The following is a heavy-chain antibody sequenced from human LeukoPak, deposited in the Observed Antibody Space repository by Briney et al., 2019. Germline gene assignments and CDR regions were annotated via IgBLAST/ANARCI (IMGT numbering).Heavy chain of an antibody. CDR3: ARELRGYCSSTSCSAVWFDP. V-gene: IGHV3-23*01. Sequence: GGSLRLSCAASGFTFNNYAMHWVRQAPGRGLEWVSGISGSGTVAPYADSVNGRFTISRDNAKNTMYLQMNSLRAEDTAVYYCARELRGYCSSTSCSAVWFDPWGQGTLVTVSS. CDR2: ISGSGTVA. J-gene: IGHJ5*02. D-gene: IGHD2-2*01. CDR1: GFTFNNYA.